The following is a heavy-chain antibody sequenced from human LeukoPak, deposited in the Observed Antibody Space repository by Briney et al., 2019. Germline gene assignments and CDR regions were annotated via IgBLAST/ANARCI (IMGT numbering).Heavy chain of an antibody. CDR1: GGSFSGYY. V-gene: IGHV4-34*01. J-gene: IGHJ5*02. Sequence: SETLSLTCTAYGGSFSGYYWSWIRQPPGKGLEWIGEINHSGSTNYNPSLKSRVTISVDTSKNQFSLKLSSVTAADTAVYYCARGHSSSWSTNNNWFDPWGQGTLVTVSS. D-gene: IGHD6-13*01. CDR3: ARGHSSSWSTNNNWFDP. CDR2: INHSGST.